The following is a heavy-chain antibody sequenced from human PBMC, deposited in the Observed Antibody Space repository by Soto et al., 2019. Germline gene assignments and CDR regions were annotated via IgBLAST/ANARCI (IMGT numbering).Heavy chain of an antibody. CDR3: AKDTYRSSWYF. D-gene: IGHD6-13*01. J-gene: IGHJ4*02. CDR2: ISNRGSDT. Sequence: GGSLRLSCAGSGFTFINYAMTWVRQSPGKGLEWVSSISNRGSDTYYVDSVKGRFTISRDNSKNTLYLQMNSLRAEDTAVYYCAKDTYRSSWYFWGQGTLVTVSS. V-gene: IGHV3-23*01. CDR1: GFTFINYA.